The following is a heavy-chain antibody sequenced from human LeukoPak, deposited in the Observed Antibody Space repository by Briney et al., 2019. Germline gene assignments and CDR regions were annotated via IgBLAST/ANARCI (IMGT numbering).Heavy chain of an antibody. CDR3: ARDRAWNYFDY. CDR2: ISNDGSRE. Sequence: GGSLRLSCAPSGFTFSSHGMHWVRQAPGKGLEWVAIISNDGSREYYAHSVEGRFTISRDNSKNTLYLQMDSLRAEDTAVYYCARDRAWNYFDYWGQGTLVTVSS. V-gene: IGHV3-30*03. D-gene: IGHD3-3*01. CDR1: GFTFSSHG. J-gene: IGHJ4*02.